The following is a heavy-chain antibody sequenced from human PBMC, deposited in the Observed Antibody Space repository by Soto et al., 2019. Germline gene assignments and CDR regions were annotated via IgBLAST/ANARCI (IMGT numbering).Heavy chain of an antibody. J-gene: IGHJ4*02. CDR2: INSDGSST. CDR1: GFTFSSYW. V-gene: IGHV3-74*01. CDR3: AVLHPLHPDYYDSSGYPFDY. Sequence: GGSLRLSCASSGFTFSSYWMHWVRQAPGKGLVRVSRINSDGSSTSYADSVKGRFTISRDNAKNTLYLQMNSLRAEDTAVYYCAVLHPLHPDYYDSSGYPFDYWGQGTLVTVSS. D-gene: IGHD3-22*01.